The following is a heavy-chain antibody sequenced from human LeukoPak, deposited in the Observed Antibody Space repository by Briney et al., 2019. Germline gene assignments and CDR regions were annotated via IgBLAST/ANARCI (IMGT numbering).Heavy chain of an antibody. CDR1: GFTVSSNY. V-gene: IGHV3-23*01. CDR2: VSGSGSST. J-gene: IGHJ4*02. CDR3: AKMVGNYYGPGSYVHFDY. Sequence: AGGSLRLSCAASGFTVSSNYMSWVRQTPGKGLEWVSTVSGSGSSTYYADSVKGRFTISRDNSKNTMYLQMSSLRADDTATYHCAKMVGNYYGPGSYVHFDYWGQGTLVTVSS. D-gene: IGHD3-10*01.